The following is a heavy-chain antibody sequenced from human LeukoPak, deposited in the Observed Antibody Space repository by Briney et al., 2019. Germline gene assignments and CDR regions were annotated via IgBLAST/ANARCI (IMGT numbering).Heavy chain of an antibody. CDR1: RTSFSAYY. Sequence: SETLSLTCAVYRTSFSAYYWTWIRQPPGKGLEWIGEIHHSGITNYNPSLKSRVTISIDTSKNQFPLNLSSVTAADTAVYYCASLWFGDLTIDSWGQGTLVTVSS. D-gene: IGHD3-10*01. J-gene: IGHJ4*02. CDR3: ASLWFGDLTIDS. CDR2: IHHSGIT. V-gene: IGHV4-34*01.